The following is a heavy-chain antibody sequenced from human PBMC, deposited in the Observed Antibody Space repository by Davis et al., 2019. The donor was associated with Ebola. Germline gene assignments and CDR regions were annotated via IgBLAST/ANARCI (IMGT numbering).Heavy chain of an antibody. CDR1: GFTFSTYS. CDR2: ISSDSDYI. Sequence: GESLKISCAASGFTFSTYSMSWVRQAPGKGLEWVSSISSDSDYIYYADSVKGRFTISRDNAKNSLYLQMNSLRDEDTAVYYCARYDGMDVWGKGTTVTVSS. V-gene: IGHV3-21*01. J-gene: IGHJ6*04. CDR3: ARYDGMDV.